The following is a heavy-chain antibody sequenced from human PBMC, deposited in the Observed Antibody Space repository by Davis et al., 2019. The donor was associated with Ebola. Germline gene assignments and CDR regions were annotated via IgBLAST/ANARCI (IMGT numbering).Heavy chain of an antibody. CDR2: IYWDDDK. CDR3: AHRHPITIFGVVTDYYFDY. V-gene: IGHV2-5*02. D-gene: IGHD3-3*01. J-gene: IGHJ4*02. CDR1: GFSLSTSGVG. Sequence: SGPTLVKPTQTLTLTCTFSGFSLSTSGVGVGWIRQPPGKALEWLALIYWDDDKRYSPSLKSRLTITKDTSKNQVVLTMTNMDPVDTATYYCAHRHPITIFGVVTDYYFDYWGQGTLVTVSS.